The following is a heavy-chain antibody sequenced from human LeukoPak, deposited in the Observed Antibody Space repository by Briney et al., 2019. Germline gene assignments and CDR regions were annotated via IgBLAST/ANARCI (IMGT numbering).Heavy chain of an antibody. V-gene: IGHV3-30*02. D-gene: IGHD1-1*01. CDR3: AYYHVNEEPPTF. CDR1: GFTFSSYG. CDR2: IRYDGSNK. Sequence: GGSLRLSCAASGFTFSSYGMHWVRQAPGKGLEWVSFIRYDGSNKYYADSVKGRFTVSRGNSKNMLYLQMNSLRAEDTAVYYCAYYHVNEEPPTFWGQGTLVTVSS. J-gene: IGHJ4*02.